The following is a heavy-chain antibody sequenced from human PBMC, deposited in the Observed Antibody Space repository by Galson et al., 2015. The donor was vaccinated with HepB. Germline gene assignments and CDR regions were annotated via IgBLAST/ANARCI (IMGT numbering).Heavy chain of an antibody. CDR1: GYSFTSYW. Sequence: QSGAEVKKPGESLRISCKGSGYSFTSYWISWVRQKPGKGLEWMGRIDPSDSYTNYSPSFQGHVTISADKSISTAYLQWSSLKASDTAMYYCAREEQDIVVVPAAIPGYYYYYYMDVWGKGTTVTVSS. J-gene: IGHJ6*03. D-gene: IGHD2-2*01. CDR3: AREEQDIVVVPAAIPGYYYYYYMDV. CDR2: IDPSDSYT. V-gene: IGHV5-10-1*01.